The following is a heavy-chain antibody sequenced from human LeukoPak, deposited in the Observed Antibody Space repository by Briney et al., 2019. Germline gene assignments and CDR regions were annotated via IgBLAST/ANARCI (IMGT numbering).Heavy chain of an antibody. CDR2: INPNSGGT. J-gene: IGHJ5*02. Sequence: ASVKVFCKASGYTFTGYYMHWVRQAPGQGLEWMGWINPNSGGTNYAQKFQGRVTMTRDTSISTAYMELSRLRSDDTAVYYCARDAGGGETYCSGGSCYYNWFDPWGQGTLVTVSS. CDR1: GYTFTGYY. CDR3: ARDAGGGETYCSGGSCYYNWFDP. V-gene: IGHV1-2*02. D-gene: IGHD2-15*01.